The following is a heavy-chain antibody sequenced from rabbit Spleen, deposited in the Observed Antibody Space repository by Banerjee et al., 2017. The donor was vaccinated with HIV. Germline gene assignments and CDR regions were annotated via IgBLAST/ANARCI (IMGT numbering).Heavy chain of an antibody. CDR3: ARDSSSSFSSYGMDL. V-gene: IGHV1S40*01. CDR2: IDAGSSGST. D-gene: IGHD1-1*01. Sequence: QSLEESGGDLVKPGASLTLTCTASGFSFSSSYWICWVRQAPGKGLEWIACIDAGSSGSTYYASWAKGRFTISKTSSTTVTLQMTRLTAADTATYFCARDSSSSFSSYGMDLWGPGTLVTVS. J-gene: IGHJ6*01. CDR1: GFSFSSSYW.